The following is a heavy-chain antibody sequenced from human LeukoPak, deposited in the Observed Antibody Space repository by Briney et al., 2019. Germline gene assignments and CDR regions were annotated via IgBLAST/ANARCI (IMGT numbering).Heavy chain of an antibody. D-gene: IGHD4-17*01. CDR2: ISYDGSNE. J-gene: IGHJ4*02. V-gene: IGHV3-30*03. CDR3: ASTVTTSLVGY. Sequence: GRSLRLSCAASGFTFSSYGMHWVRQAPGKGLEWVAAISYDGSNEYNADSVKGRFTISRDNSKNTLYLQMNSLRAEDTAMYYCASTVTTSLVGYWRQGTLVTDCS. CDR1: GFTFSSYG.